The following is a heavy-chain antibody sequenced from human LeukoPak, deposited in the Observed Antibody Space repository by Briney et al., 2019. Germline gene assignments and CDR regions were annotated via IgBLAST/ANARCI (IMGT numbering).Heavy chain of an antibody. V-gene: IGHV4-34*01. J-gene: IGHJ4*02. D-gene: IGHD6-19*01. CDR1: GGSFSGYY. Sequence: SETLSLTCAVYGGSFSGYYCSWIRQTPGKGLEWIGEITFRGNTNYNPSLESRLRISVDRTKQQFYLTLTSVTAADTAVYYCAGYGGDWYPESWGQGTLVTISS. CDR2: ITFRGNT. CDR3: AGYGGDWYPES.